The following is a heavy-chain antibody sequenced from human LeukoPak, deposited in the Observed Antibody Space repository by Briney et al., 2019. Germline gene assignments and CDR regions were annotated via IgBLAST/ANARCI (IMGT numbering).Heavy chain of an antibody. CDR1: GGSISSYY. CDR3: ARDRGGSSYYYYYMDV. V-gene: IGHV4-59*13. Sequence: SETLSLTCIVSGGSISSYYWSWIRQPPGKGLEWIGNIYYSGSTNYNPSLKSRVTISVDKSKNQFSLKLSSVTAADTAVYYCARDRGGSSYYYYYMDVWGKGTTVTSSS. CDR2: IYYSGST. D-gene: IGHD3-10*01. J-gene: IGHJ6*03.